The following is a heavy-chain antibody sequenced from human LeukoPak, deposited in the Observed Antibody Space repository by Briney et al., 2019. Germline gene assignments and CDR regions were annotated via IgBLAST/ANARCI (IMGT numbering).Heavy chain of an antibody. V-gene: IGHV3-23*01. Sequence: GGSLRLSCAASGFTFSSYAMSWVRQAPGKGLEWVSAVSGSGDSTYYADSVKGRFTISRDNSKNTLYLQMISLRAEDTAVYYCAKVKGYHYDSSGIDYWGQGTLVTVSS. CDR2: VSGSGDST. CDR1: GFTFSSYA. D-gene: IGHD3-22*01. CDR3: AKVKGYHYDSSGIDY. J-gene: IGHJ4*02.